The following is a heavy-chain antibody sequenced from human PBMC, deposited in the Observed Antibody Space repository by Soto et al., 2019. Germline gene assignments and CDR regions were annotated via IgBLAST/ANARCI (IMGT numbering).Heavy chain of an antibody. CDR3: ARTTPGGSGWYGCLDY. CDR2: IIPIFGTA. V-gene: IGHV1-69*06. J-gene: IGHJ4*02. D-gene: IGHD6-19*01. Sequence: QVQLVQSGAEVKKPGSSVKVSCKASGGTFSSYAISWVRQAPRQGLEWMGGIIPIFGTANYAQKFQGRVTITADKSTSTAYMELSSLRSEDTAVYYCARTTPGGSGWYGCLDYWAREPWSPSPQ. CDR1: GGTFSSYA.